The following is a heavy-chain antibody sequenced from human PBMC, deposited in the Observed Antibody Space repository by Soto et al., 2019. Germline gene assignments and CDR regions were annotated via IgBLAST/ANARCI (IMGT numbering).Heavy chain of an antibody. CDR3: TTSSLVGERGTPPSCPGSDH. V-gene: IGHV3-7*01. D-gene: IGHD2-2*01. CDR2: IKQDGSEK. CDR1: GFIFSRYW. J-gene: IGHJ4*02. Sequence: GSLRLSCAGSGFIFSRYWMTWVRQAPGEGLEWVANIKQDGSEKYYLDSVRGRFTISRDNAKSSLYLQMNSLTAADTAIYYCTTSSLVGERGTPPSCPGSDHGGQGSLVT.